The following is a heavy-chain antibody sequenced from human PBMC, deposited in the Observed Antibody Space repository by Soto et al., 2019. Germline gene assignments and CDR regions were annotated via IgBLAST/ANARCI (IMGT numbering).Heavy chain of an antibody. V-gene: IGHV3-23*01. CDR1: GFTFSSYT. CDR2: ITISGGST. Sequence: EVQLLESGGGLVQPGGSLRLSCVASGFTFSSYTMSWVRQAPGKGLECVSAITISGGSTYYADSVKSRFTISRDNSKNTLYLQTSSLRADYTAVYYCAKDGGVRGVIDAFDIWGQGTMVTVSS. D-gene: IGHD3-10*01. J-gene: IGHJ3*02. CDR3: AKDGGVRGVIDAFDI.